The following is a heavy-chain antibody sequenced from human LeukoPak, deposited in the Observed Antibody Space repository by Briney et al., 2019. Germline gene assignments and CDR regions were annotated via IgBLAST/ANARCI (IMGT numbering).Heavy chain of an antibody. CDR2: INPNSGDT. J-gene: IGHJ4*02. CDR1: GYTFTGYY. D-gene: IGHD5-18*01. Sequence: GASVKVSCKASGYTFTGYYMHWVRQAPGQGLEWMGWINPNSGDTNYAQNFQGRVTMTRDTSISTAYMELSRLRSDDTAVYYCARHRQPRGYTFGYFDYWGQGTLVTVSS. CDR3: ARHRQPRGYTFGYFDY. V-gene: IGHV1-2*02.